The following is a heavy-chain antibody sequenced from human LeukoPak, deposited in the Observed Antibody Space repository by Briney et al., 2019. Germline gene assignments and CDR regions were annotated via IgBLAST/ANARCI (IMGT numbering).Heavy chain of an antibody. CDR3: APTGGRYNYSRY. D-gene: IGHD6-13*01. CDR1: GFTFTAYW. CDR2: INSDGSRT. Sequence: GGSLRLSCAASGFTFTAYWMHWVRQAPGKGLVWVSRINSDGSRTNYADSVKGRFTISRDNAKNTLYLQMDSLRAEDTAVYYCAPTGGRYNYSRYWGQGTLVTVSS. V-gene: IGHV3-74*01. J-gene: IGHJ4*02.